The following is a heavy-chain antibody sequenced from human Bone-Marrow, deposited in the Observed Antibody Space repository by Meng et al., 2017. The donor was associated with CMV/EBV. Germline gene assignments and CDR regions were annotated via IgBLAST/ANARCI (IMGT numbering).Heavy chain of an antibody. CDR3: ARRLVGP. CDR1: GFTVSSNY. CDR2: IYSGGST. J-gene: IGHJ5*02. V-gene: IGHV3-53*01. D-gene: IGHD2-2*01. Sequence: GESLKISCVASGFTVSSNYMSWVRQAPGKGLEWVSVIYSGGSTYYADSVKGRFTISRDNSKNTLYLQMNSLRAEDTAMYYCARRLVGPWGQGTLVTVPS.